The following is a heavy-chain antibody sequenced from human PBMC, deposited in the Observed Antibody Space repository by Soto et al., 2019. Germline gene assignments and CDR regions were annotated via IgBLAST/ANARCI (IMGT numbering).Heavy chain of an antibody. Sequence: GGALRFSSAASGFTFSSYGMHWVRQAPGKGLEWVAVISYDGSNKYYADSVKGRFTISRDNSKNTLYLEMISLRAEDAAVYYCAKDPVTAMAYYYYGMDVWGQGTTVTVSS. CDR1: GFTFSSYG. CDR2: ISYDGSNK. J-gene: IGHJ6*02. CDR3: AKDPVTAMAYYYYGMDV. D-gene: IGHD5-18*01. V-gene: IGHV3-30*18.